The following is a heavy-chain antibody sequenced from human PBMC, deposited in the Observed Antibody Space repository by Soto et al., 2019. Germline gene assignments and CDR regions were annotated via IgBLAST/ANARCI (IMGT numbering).Heavy chain of an antibody. CDR2: ITPFNGNT. V-gene: IGHV1-45*02. CDR3: ASTSAYMVRGVSDAFDI. J-gene: IGHJ3*02. Sequence: SSVKLLCKASGCTFTYWYLHWVRQPPVQALEWMGWITPFNGNTNYAQKFQDRVTITRDRSMSTAYMELSSLRSEDTAMYYCASTSAYMVRGVSDAFDIWGQGTMVTVSS. D-gene: IGHD3-10*01. CDR1: GCTFTYWY.